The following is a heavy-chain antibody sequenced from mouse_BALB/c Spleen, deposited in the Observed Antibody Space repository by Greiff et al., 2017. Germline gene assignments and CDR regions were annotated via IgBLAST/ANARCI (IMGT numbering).Heavy chain of an antibody. Sequence: QVQLQQPGAELVRPGASVKLSCKASGYTFTSYWINWVKQRPGQGLEWIGNIYPSDSYTNYNQKFKDKATLTVDKSSSTAYMELSSPTSEDSAVYYCTRSGGNYPYYAMDYWGQGTSVTVSS. CDR2: IYPSDSYT. CDR1: GYTFTSYW. D-gene: IGHD2-1*01. J-gene: IGHJ4*01. V-gene: IGHV1-69*02. CDR3: TRSGGNYPYYAMDY.